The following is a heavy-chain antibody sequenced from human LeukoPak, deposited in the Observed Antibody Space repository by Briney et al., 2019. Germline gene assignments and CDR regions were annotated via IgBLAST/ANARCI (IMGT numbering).Heavy chain of an antibody. CDR2: ISYDGSNK. D-gene: IGHD3-10*01. Sequence: PGGSLRLSCAASGFTFSSYAMHWVRQAPGKGLEWVAVISYDGSNKYYADSVKGRFTISRDNAKNSLYLQMNSLRAEDTAVYYCARDFDGFGVGYYYYYMDVWGKGTTVTISS. V-gene: IGHV3-30*04. CDR1: GFTFSSYA. CDR3: ARDFDGFGVGYYYYYMDV. J-gene: IGHJ6*03.